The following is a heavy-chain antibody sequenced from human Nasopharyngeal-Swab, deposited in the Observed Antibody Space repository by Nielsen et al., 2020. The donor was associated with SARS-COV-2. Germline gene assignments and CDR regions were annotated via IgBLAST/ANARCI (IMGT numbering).Heavy chain of an antibody. Sequence: ASVKVSCKASGYTFTSYYMHWVRQAPGQGLEWMGWISAYNGNTNYAQKLQGRVTMTTDTSTSTAYMELRSLRSDDTAVYYCARDQGVADFWRPGGMDVWGQGTTVTVSS. J-gene: IGHJ6*02. D-gene: IGHD3-3*01. CDR3: ARDQGVADFWRPGGMDV. CDR2: ISAYNGNT. V-gene: IGHV1-18*04. CDR1: GYTFTSYY.